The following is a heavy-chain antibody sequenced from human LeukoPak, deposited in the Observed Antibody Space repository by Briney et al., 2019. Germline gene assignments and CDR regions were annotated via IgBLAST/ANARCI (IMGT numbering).Heavy chain of an antibody. V-gene: IGHV3-7*01. D-gene: IGHD2-2*01. CDR2: IKQDGSEK. CDR1: GFTFSPYW. Sequence: PGGSLRLSCAASGFTFSPYWMYWVRQAPGKGLEWVANIKQDGSEKYYVDSVMGRFTISRDNAKNSLSLQMNSLRAEDTAVYFCARSWGLTITSCHDYWGQGTLVTVSS. CDR3: ARSWGLTITSCHDY. J-gene: IGHJ4*02.